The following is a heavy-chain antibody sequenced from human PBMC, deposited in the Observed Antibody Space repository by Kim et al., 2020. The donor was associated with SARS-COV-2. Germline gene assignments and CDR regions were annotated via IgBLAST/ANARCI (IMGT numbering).Heavy chain of an antibody. V-gene: IGHV4-34*01. D-gene: IGHD3-22*01. CDR2: INHSGST. J-gene: IGHJ4*02. CDR3: ARATYYYDSSGYRVFYYFDY. CDR1: GGSFSGYY. Sequence: SETLSLTCAVYGGSFSGYYWSWIRQPPGKGLEWIGEINHSGSTNYNPSLKSRVTISVDTSKNQFSLKLSSVTAADTAVYYCARATYYYDSSGYRVFYYFDYWGQGTLVTVSS.